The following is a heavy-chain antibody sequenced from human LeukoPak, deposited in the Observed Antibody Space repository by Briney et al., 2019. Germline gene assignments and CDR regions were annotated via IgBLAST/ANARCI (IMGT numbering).Heavy chain of an antibody. CDR2: IKQDGSEK. CDR3: AREGAAAGQSDY. Sequence: GGSLRLSCAASGFTFSSYWVSWVRQAPRKGLEWVANIKQDGSEKYYVDSVKGRFTISRDNAKNSLYLQMNSLRAEDTAVYYCAREGAAAGQSDYWGQGTLVTVSS. V-gene: IGHV3-7*01. CDR1: GFTFSSYW. D-gene: IGHD6-13*01. J-gene: IGHJ4*02.